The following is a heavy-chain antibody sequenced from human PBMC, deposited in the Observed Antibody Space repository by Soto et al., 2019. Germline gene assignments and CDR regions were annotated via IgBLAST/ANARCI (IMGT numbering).Heavy chain of an antibody. CDR2: IYYSGST. J-gene: IGHJ5*02. V-gene: IGHV4-30-4*01. D-gene: IGHD3-9*01. Sequence: ASETLSLTCTVSGGSISSGNYYWSWIRQPPGKGLEWIGYIYYSGSTYYNPSLKSRVTISVDTSKNQFSLKLSSVTAADTAVYYCARRYYDILTAFDPWGQGTLVTVSS. CDR3: ARRYYDILTAFDP. CDR1: GGSISSGNYY.